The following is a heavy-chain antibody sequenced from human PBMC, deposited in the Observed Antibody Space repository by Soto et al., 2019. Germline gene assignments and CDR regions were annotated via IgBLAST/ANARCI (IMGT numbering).Heavy chain of an antibody. Sequence: QVQLVQSGAEVKKPGSSVNVSCKASGGTFSSYAISWVRQAPGQGLEWMGGIIPIFGTANYAQKFQGRVTITADESTSTAYMELSSLRSEDTAVYYCARGSVDTAMVAYYYGMDVWGQGTTVTVSS. CDR1: GGTFSSYA. D-gene: IGHD5-18*01. J-gene: IGHJ6*02. CDR2: IIPIFGTA. V-gene: IGHV1-69*12. CDR3: ARGSVDTAMVAYYYGMDV.